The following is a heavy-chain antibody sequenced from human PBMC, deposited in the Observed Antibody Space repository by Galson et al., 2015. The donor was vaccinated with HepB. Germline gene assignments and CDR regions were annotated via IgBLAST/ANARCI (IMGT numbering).Heavy chain of an antibody. V-gene: IGHV3-7*01. J-gene: IGHJ4*02. Sequence: SLRLSCAGSGFSFSSSWMSWVRQAPGKGLEWVANIKQDGTVKYYADSVTGRLTISRDNARNAVYLQMNRLRVDDTAVYFCARKSFDSSNYYDYWGRGMLVTVSS. CDR2: IKQDGTVK. D-gene: IGHD3-22*01. CDR3: ARKSFDSSNYYDY. CDR1: GFSFSSSW.